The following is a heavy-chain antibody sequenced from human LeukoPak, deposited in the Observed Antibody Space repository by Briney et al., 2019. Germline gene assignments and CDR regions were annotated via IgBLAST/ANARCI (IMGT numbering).Heavy chain of an antibody. CDR1: GYTLTELS. Sequence: ASVKVSCKVSGYTLTELSMHWVRQAPGKGLEWMGGFDPEDGETIYAQKFQGRVTMTEDTSTDTAYMELSSLRSEGTAVYYCATAEGSSGWYELFDYWGQGTLVTVSS. V-gene: IGHV1-24*01. CDR3: ATAEGSSGWYELFDY. D-gene: IGHD6-19*01. CDR2: FDPEDGET. J-gene: IGHJ4*02.